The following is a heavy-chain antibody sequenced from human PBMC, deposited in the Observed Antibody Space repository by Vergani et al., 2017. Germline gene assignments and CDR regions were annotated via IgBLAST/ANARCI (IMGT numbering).Heavy chain of an antibody. CDR1: GGSMSGYY. J-gene: IGHJ5*02. CDR3: GRVADFYGLGSRLLDL. CDR2: MYHSGST. V-gene: IGHV4-59*01. D-gene: IGHD3-10*01. Sequence: QVRLQESGPGLVKPSETLSLTCSVSGGSMSGYYWRWIRQAPGKELEWIGYMYHSGSTNYNPSLETRVTISGDTSKNQFSLKLNSVTAADTAVYYCGRVADFYGLGSRLLDLWGQGILVTVSS.